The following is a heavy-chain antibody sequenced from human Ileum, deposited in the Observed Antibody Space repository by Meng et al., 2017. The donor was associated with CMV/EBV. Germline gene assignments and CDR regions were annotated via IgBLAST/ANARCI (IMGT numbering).Heavy chain of an antibody. CDR2: IYAGGST. D-gene: IGHD3-10*01. Sequence: GESLKISCTGSGLNVTTNYMSWVRQAPGKGPEWVSVIYAGGSTYLAGSVKGRFTVSRDNPRNTVYLHMTSLGPEDTAVYYCARQFTLLWFAGFGPWGQGTLVTVSS. J-gene: IGHJ5*02. CDR1: GLNVTTNY. V-gene: IGHV3-66*02. CDR3: ARQFTLLWFAGFGP.